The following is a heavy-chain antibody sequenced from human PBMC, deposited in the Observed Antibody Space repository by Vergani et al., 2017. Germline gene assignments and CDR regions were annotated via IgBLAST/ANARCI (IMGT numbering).Heavy chain of an antibody. J-gene: IGHJ6*03. D-gene: IGHD6-25*01. CDR2: IIPIFGTA. Sequence: QVQLVQSGAEVKKPGSSVKVSCKASGGTFSSYAISWVRQAPGQGLEWMGGIIPIFGTANYAQNLQGRVTMTTDTSTSTAYMELRSLRSDDTAVYYCARTAPYYYYMDVWGKGTTVTVSS. CDR1: GGTFSSYA. V-gene: IGHV1-69*06. CDR3: ARTAPYYYYMDV.